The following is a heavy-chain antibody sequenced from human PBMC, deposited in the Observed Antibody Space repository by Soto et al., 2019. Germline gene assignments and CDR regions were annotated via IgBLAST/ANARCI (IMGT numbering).Heavy chain of an antibody. Sequence: QVQLVQSGADVKKPGSSVKFSCKASGGTFSSYAITWVRQAPGQGLEWMGGIIPIFGTANYAQKFQGRVTITADESTSTAYMELSILRSEDTAVYYCARDSEEMATITRYFDLWGRGTLVTVSS. CDR2: IIPIFGTA. CDR1: GGTFSSYA. CDR3: ARDSEEMATITRYFDL. V-gene: IGHV1-69*01. J-gene: IGHJ2*01. D-gene: IGHD5-12*01.